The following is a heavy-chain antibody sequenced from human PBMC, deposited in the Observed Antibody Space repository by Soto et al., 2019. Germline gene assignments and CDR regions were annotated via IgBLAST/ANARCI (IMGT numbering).Heavy chain of an antibody. J-gene: IGHJ4*02. CDR3: ARGAPHYYGSGSYYFDY. CDR1: GFTFSSYA. Sequence: GGSLRLSCAASGFTFSSYAMSWVRQAPGKGLEWVSAISGSGGSTYYADSVKGRFTISRDNSKNTLYLQMNSLRAEDRAVYYCARGAPHYYGSGSYYFDYWGQGTLVTVSS. V-gene: IGHV3-23*01. CDR2: ISGSGGST. D-gene: IGHD3-10*01.